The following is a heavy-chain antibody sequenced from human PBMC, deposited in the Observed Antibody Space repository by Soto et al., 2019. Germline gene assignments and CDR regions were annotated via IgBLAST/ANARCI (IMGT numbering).Heavy chain of an antibody. D-gene: IGHD1-26*01. J-gene: IGHJ4*02. CDR1: GYSISSDYY. CDR2: IYHSGST. V-gene: IGHV4-38-2*01. CDR3: ARGELGGTTYFDY. Sequence: SETLSLTCAVSGYSISSDYYWGWIRQPPGKGLEWIGSIYHSGSTYYNPSLKSRVTISVDTSKNQFSLKLSSVTAADTAVYFCARGELGGTTYFDYWGQGTLVTVPQ.